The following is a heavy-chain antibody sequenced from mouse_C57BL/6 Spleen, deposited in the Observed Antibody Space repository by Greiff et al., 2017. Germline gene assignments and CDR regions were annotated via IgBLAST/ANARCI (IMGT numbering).Heavy chain of an antibody. J-gene: IGHJ3*01. Sequence: VQLQQSGPELVKPGASVKIPCTASGYTFTAYNMDWVKQSHGKSLEWIGDINPNNGGTNYNQKFKGKATLTVNKSYNTAYLELRSLTSEATAVYYCAIYYGYDGVFAYWGQGTRVTVSA. CDR2: INPNNGGT. CDR3: AIYYGYDGVFAY. CDR1: GYTFTAYN. D-gene: IGHD2-2*01. V-gene: IGHV1-18*01.